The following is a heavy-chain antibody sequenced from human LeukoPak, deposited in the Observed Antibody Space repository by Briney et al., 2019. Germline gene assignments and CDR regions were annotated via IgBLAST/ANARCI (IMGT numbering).Heavy chain of an antibody. D-gene: IGHD2-2*01. V-gene: IGHV3-7*01. CDR3: ARVRSSGPSSSRYNAFDI. Sequence: GESLRLSCVLSGLTFRSYWMSWVRQAPGKGLEWVANIKQDGSEKSFLGSVKGRFAISRDNAEDSLYLQMNSLRAEDTAVYYCARVRSSGPSSSRYNAFDIWGQGTMVTVSS. J-gene: IGHJ3*02. CDR2: IKQDGSEK. CDR1: GLTFRSYW.